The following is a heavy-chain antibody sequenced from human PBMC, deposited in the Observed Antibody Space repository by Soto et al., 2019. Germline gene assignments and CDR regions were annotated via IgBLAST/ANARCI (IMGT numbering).Heavy chain of an antibody. Sequence: SGTLSLTCKVSGGSVISSSYCFFRICPCPWKGLEWIVSTYYSAGTYYNPSLKSRITTSMDASKNQFSLTVTSVTAADTAIYYCARHASRGYSSSWYFEDWGQGTPVTVSS. CDR1: GGSVISSSYC. CDR3: ARHASRGYSSSWYFED. CDR2: TYYSAGT. J-gene: IGHJ4*02. V-gene: IGHV4-39*01. D-gene: IGHD6-13*01.